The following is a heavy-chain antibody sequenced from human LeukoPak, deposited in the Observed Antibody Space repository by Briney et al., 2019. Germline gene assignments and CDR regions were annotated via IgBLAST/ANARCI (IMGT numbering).Heavy chain of an antibody. J-gene: IGHJ4*02. CDR2: INHSGST. V-gene: IGHV4-34*01. D-gene: IGHD6-13*01. CDR1: GGSFSGYY. CDR3: ARAYSSSWYWMGYFDY. Sequence: SETLSLTCAVYGGSFSGYYWSWIRQPPGKGLEWIGEINHSGSTNYNPSLKSRVTISVETSKNQFSLKLSSVTAADTAVYYCARAYSSSWYWMGYFDYCGQGTLVTVSS.